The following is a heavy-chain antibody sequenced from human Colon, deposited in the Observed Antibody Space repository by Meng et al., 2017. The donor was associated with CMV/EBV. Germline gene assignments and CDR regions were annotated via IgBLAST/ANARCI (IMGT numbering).Heavy chain of an antibody. V-gene: IGHV3-74*01. CDR1: GFTFSTYW. CDR2: INGDGSGT. J-gene: IGHJ4*02. CDR3: VVKGSAWFDY. D-gene: IGHD2-21*01. Sequence: LSLTCAVSGFTFSTYWMHWVRQAPGKGLVWVSRINGDGSGTTYADSVKGRFTISRDNARNTLYLQMNSLRGDDTAVYYCVVKGSAWFDYWGQGTLVTVSS.